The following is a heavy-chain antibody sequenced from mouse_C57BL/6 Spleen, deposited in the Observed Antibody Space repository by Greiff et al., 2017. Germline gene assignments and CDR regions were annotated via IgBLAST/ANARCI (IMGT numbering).Heavy chain of an antibody. D-gene: IGHD2-4*01. CDR2: VYPGSGST. Sequence: VQLPQSGAELVKPGASVKMSCKASGYTFTSYWITWVKQRPGQGLEWIGDVYPGSGSTNYNEKFKSKATLTVATSSSTAYMQLSSLTSEDSAVYYRAREGVYYDSDYFDYWGRGNTLTVSS. J-gene: IGHJ2*01. CDR1: GYTFTSYW. CDR3: AREGVYYDSDYFDY. V-gene: IGHV1-55*01.